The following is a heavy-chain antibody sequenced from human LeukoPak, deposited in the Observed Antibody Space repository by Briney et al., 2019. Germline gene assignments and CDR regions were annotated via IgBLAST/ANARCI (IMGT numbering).Heavy chain of an antibody. V-gene: IGHV3-21*01. CDR1: GFTFSSYS. D-gene: IGHD5-24*01. Sequence: PGGSLRLSCAASGFTFSSYSMNWVRQAPGKGLEWVSSISSSSSYIYYADSVKGRFTISRDNSKNTLYLQMNSLRTEDTAVYYCAKVGDGYNYSPPGHWGQGSLVTVSS. CDR3: AKVGDGYNYSPPGH. J-gene: IGHJ4*02. CDR2: ISSSSSYI.